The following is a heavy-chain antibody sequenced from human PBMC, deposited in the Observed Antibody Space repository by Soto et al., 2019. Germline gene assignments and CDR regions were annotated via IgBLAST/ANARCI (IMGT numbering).Heavy chain of an antibody. CDR1: GGSISNSSYL. Sequence: SETLSLTCTVSGGSISNSSYLWGWIRQPPGKGLQWIAYGLRPDYTGYNPSLRNRVTISPDTSKNQFSLRLISVTAADTAVYYCVAGPDRAKSAYWGQGTLVTVSS. J-gene: IGHJ4*01. CDR3: VAGPDRAKSAY. CDR2: GLRPDYT. V-gene: IGHV4-61*05.